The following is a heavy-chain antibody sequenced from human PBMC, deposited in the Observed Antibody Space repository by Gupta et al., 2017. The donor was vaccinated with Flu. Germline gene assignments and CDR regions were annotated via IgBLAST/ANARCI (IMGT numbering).Heavy chain of an antibody. V-gene: IGHV3-15*01. D-gene: IGHD3-3*01. CDR3: TTDTTYIVRFLEWLTNYDYDGMDV. Sequence: GGSLRLSCAASGFTFSNAWMSWVRQAPGTGLEWVGRIKSKTDGRTSDYAAPGKCRITISRDDSKNTLYLQMKSLNTKDTAVYYCTTDTTYIVRFLEWLTNYDYDGMDVWGQGTTVTVSS. CDR1: GFTFSNAW. J-gene: IGHJ6*02. CDR2: IKSKTDGRTS.